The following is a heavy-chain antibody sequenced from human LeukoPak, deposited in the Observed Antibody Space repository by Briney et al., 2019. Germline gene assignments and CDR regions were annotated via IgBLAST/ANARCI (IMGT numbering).Heavy chain of an antibody. Sequence: GGSLRLSCATSGFSVSDNYMTWVRQAPGKGLEWVSVIYRGGSTYYADSVKGRFTISRDNSKNMVYLQMNSLRVEDTAVYYCARGGAYGSGNHYRGGAFDIWGRGTTVTVSS. CDR2: IYRGGST. J-gene: IGHJ3*02. CDR3: ARGGAYGSGNHYRGGAFDI. D-gene: IGHD3-10*01. CDR1: GFSVSDNY. V-gene: IGHV3-53*01.